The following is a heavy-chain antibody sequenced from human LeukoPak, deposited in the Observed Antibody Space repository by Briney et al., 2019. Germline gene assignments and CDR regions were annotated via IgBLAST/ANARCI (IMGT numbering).Heavy chain of an antibody. V-gene: IGHV4-59*05. CDR1: GGSISSYY. Sequence: SETLSLTCTVSGGSISSYYWSWIRQPPGKGLEWIGSIYYSGSTYYNPSLKSRVTISVDTSKNQFSLNLSSVTAADTAVYYCARWYSSSFDYWGQGTLVTVSS. CDR3: ARWYSSSFDY. CDR2: IYYSGST. J-gene: IGHJ4*02. D-gene: IGHD6-6*01.